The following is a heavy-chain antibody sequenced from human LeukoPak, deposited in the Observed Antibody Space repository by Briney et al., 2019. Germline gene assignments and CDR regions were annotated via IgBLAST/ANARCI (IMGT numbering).Heavy chain of an antibody. CDR1: GFTFSSYG. CDR3: AKAGGWASYSNWFDP. CDR2: ISYNGSNK. V-gene: IGHV3-30*18. Sequence: GGALRLSCAASGFTFSSYGMHWVRQAPGKGLEWGADISYNGSNKYYADSVKGRFTISRDNTKNTLYLQINSLRAEETAVYYCAKAGGWASYSNWFDPWGQGTPVTVSS. J-gene: IGHJ5*02. D-gene: IGHD3-16*01.